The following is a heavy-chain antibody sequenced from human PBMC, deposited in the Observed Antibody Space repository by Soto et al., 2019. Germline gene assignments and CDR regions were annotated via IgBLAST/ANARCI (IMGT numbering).Heavy chain of an antibody. D-gene: IGHD5-12*01. CDR2: IIPIFGTA. J-gene: IGHJ6*02. Sequence: QVQLVQSGAEVKKPGSSVKVSCKASGGTFSSYAISWVRQAPGQGLEWMGGIIPIFGTANYAQKFQGRVTITEDESTTTAYRELSSLRSEDTAVYYSAREQRYSGYDFHYGMDVRGQGTTVTVSS. V-gene: IGHV1-69*01. CDR1: GGTFSSYA. CDR3: AREQRYSGYDFHYGMDV.